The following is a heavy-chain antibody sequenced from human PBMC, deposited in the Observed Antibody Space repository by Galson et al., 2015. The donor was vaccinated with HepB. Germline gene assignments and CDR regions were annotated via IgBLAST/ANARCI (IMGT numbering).Heavy chain of an antibody. J-gene: IGHJ3*02. D-gene: IGHD2-21*01. Sequence: SLRLSCAASGLTFRRSGMHWVRQAPGKGLEWLAVIQHVGSPIRYADSVKGRFTVSRDNSKNTLYLEMNNLRAEDTAVYYWARETSRIVFHAFDIWGQGAMVTVSS. CDR2: IQHVGSPI. CDR3: ARETSRIVFHAFDI. CDR1: GLTFRRSG. V-gene: IGHV3-33*01.